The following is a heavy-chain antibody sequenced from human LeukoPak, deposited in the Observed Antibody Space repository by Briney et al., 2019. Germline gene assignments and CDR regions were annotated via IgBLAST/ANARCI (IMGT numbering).Heavy chain of an antibody. J-gene: IGHJ5*02. Sequence: GASVKVSCKASGYTFTGYYMHWVRQAPGQGLEWMGWINPNSGGTNYAQKFQGRVTMTRDTSISTAYMELSRLRSDDTAVYYCARGDILTGFPANWFDPWGQGTLVTVSS. CDR2: INPNSGGT. V-gene: IGHV1-2*02. D-gene: IGHD3-9*01. CDR1: GYTFTGYY. CDR3: ARGDILTGFPANWFDP.